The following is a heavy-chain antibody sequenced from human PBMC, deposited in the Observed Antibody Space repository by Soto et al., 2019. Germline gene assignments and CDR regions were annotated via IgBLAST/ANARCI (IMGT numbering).Heavy chain of an antibody. CDR3: ARDLWGYCGTDCFPLDV. D-gene: IGHD2-21*02. CDR1: GGAISRYY. Sequence: SETLSLTCTVSGGAISRYYWSWIRQPPGKGLEWIGYMYNTGSTVYNPSFKSRVTISVDTSKNQFSLQLNSVTAADTAVYYCARDLWGYCGTDCFPLDVWGQGTTVTGSS. CDR2: MYNTGST. V-gene: IGHV4-59*01. J-gene: IGHJ6*02.